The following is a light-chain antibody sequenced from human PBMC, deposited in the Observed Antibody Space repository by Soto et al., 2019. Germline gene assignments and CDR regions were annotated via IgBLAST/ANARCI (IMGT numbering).Light chain of an antibody. V-gene: IGLV9-49*01. CDR3: GVDHGSRSSFVVV. CDR1: SGYSNYK. Sequence: QPVLTQPPSTSASLGASVTLTCTLTSGYSNYKESWYQQRAGKGPLFVMRVGTGGMEGSKGDGIPDRFSVSGSGLNRYLTITNIQEEDEGDYDCGVDHGSRSSFVVVFGGGTKLTVL. CDR2: VGTGGMEG. J-gene: IGLJ2*01.